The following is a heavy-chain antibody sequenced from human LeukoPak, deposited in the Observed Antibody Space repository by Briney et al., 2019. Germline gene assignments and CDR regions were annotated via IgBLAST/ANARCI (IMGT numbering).Heavy chain of an antibody. CDR1: GFTFSSYA. CDR2: ISGSGGST. D-gene: IGHD3-10*01. V-gene: IGHV3-23*01. CDR3: ARGPYGSGSYYVSSLGY. J-gene: IGHJ4*02. Sequence: PGGSLRLSCAASGFTFSSYAMSWVRQAPGKGLEWVSAISGSGGSTYYADSVKGRFTISRDNSKNTLHLQMNSLRAEDTAVYYCARGPYGSGSYYVSSLGYWGQGTLVTVSS.